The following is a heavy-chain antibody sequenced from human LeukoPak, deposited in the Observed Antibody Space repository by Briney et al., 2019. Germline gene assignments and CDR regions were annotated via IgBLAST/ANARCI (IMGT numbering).Heavy chain of an antibody. CDR3: ARHTDSSGSFES. CDR2: IDYSGNT. J-gene: IGHJ4*02. V-gene: IGHV4-59*08. Sequence: SETLSLTCTVSGGSISGYFWSWIRQPPGKGLEWIGHIDYSGNTNFAPSLKSRVTISVDTSKNQVSLRLRSVTAADTAVYFCARHTDSSGSFESWGQGTLVTVSS. CDR1: GGSISGYF. D-gene: IGHD3-22*01.